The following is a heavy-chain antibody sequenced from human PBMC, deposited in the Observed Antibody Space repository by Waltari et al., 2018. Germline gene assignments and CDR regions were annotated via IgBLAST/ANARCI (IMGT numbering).Heavy chain of an antibody. Sequence: EVQLVESGGGLVQPGGSLRLSCGASGFRFRDASMSWVRQAPGKGLGGVSGIMHDGREEYYADSVKGRFSISRDNAGNSLFLQMNSLRAEDTAVYYCAKDAFGNTYLDHWGQGTLVTVSS. CDR2: IMHDGREE. D-gene: IGHD3-10*01. V-gene: IGHV3-7*04. CDR1: GFRFRDAS. CDR3: AKDAFGNTYLDH. J-gene: IGHJ4*02.